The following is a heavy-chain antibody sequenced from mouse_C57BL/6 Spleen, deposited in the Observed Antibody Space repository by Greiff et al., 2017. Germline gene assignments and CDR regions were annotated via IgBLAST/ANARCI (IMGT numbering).Heavy chain of an antibody. Sequence: QVQLQQSGAELVRPGTSVKVSCKASGYAFTNYLIEWVKQRPGQGLEWIGVINPGRGGTNYNEKFKGKATLTADKSSSTAYMQLSSLTSEDSAVYFCARTGTGGWFAYWGQGTLVTVSA. CDR2: INPGRGGT. CDR1: GYAFTNYL. J-gene: IGHJ3*01. CDR3: ARTGTGGWFAY. D-gene: IGHD4-1*01. V-gene: IGHV1-54*01.